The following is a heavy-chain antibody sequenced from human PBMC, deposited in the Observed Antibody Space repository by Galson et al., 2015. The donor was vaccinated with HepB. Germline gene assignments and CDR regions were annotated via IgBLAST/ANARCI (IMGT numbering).Heavy chain of an antibody. J-gene: IGHJ3*02. CDR1: GDSVSSHIAA. Sequence: CAISGDSVSSHIAAWNWFRQSPSRGLEWLGRAFSRSKWYNEYAVSVKSRITINPDTSKNQFSLQLNSVTPEDTAVYFCARGAYDAFDIWGQGTMVTVSS. CDR3: ARGAYDAFDI. V-gene: IGHV6-1*01. CDR2: AFSRSKWYN.